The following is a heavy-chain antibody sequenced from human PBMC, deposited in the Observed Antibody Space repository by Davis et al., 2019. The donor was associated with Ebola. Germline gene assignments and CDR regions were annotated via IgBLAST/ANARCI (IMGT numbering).Heavy chain of an antibody. CDR1: DASLRGDSYY. Sequence: SQTLSLTCVVSDASLRGDSYYWSWIRQPAGKRLEWIGQSYPSGGTNYNPSLKSRVTISVDISTNQFSLTLTSVTAADTAVYYCATNTTSAGFDHWGQGTQVSVSA. V-gene: IGHV4-61*09. J-gene: IGHJ5*02. D-gene: IGHD1-14*01. CDR2: SYPSGGT. CDR3: ATNTTSAGFDH.